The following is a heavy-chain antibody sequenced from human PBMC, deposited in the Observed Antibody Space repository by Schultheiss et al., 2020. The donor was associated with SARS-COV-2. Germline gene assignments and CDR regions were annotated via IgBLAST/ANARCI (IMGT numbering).Heavy chain of an antibody. V-gene: IGHV1-2*02. J-gene: IGHJ5*02. D-gene: IGHD1-26*01. CDR1: GYTFTSYD. Sequence: ASVKVSCKASGYTFTSYDINWVRQATGQGLQWMGWINPSSGDTNEAQRFQGRVTMTRDTSISTAYMALNRLTSDDTAVYYCARDLQASVGYRPRDWFDPWGQGTLVTVSS. CDR3: ARDLQASVGYRPRDWFDP. CDR2: INPSSGDT.